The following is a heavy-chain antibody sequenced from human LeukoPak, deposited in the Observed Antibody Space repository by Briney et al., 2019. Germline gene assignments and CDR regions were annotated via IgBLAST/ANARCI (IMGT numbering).Heavy chain of an antibody. D-gene: IGHD3-10*01. V-gene: IGHV3-7*03. J-gene: IGHJ4*02. CDR1: GFNFRAYW. CDR3: AKGEDYYGSGSSPLGY. Sequence: GGSLRLSCTTSGFNFRAYWMGWVRQAPGKGQEWVANIHQHGSKENYVDSVKGRFTISRDNAKNSIYLQMNSLRAEDTAIYYCAKGEDYYGSGSSPLGYWGQGTLVTVSS. CDR2: IHQHGSKE.